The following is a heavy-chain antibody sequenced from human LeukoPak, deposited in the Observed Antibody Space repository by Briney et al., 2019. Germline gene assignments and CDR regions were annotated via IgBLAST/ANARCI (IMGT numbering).Heavy chain of an antibody. CDR2: ISDSGGRI. Sequence: GGSLRLSCAASGFTFNSYAVTWVRQAPGKGLEWVSLISDSGGRIYYADSVKGRFTISRDNSKNTLYLQMNSLRAEDTAVYYCAKVLIWTYGSGNYYKGAFDIWGQGTMVTVFS. V-gene: IGHV3-23*01. J-gene: IGHJ3*02. CDR1: GFTFNSYA. D-gene: IGHD3-10*01. CDR3: AKVLIWTYGSGNYYKGAFDI.